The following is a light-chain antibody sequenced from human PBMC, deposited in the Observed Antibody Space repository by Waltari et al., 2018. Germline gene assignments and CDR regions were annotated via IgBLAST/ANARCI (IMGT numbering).Light chain of an antibody. CDR1: TSDHGYYKY. V-gene: IGLV2-14*03. CDR3: SSYSISSNYYV. Sequence: QSAPTQPASVSGSPGQSITIPRPGTTSDHGYYKYVSSYQQHPGKAPKLIIYDVTHRPSGVSDRFSGSKSGNTASLTISGLRAEDEADYHCSSYSISSNYYVFGTGTTVTVL. J-gene: IGLJ1*01. CDR2: DVT.